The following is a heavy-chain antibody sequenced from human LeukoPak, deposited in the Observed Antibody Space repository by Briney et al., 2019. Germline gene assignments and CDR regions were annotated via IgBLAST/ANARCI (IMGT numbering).Heavy chain of an antibody. J-gene: IGHJ4*02. CDR2: IIPIFGTA. V-gene: IGHV1-69*13. D-gene: IGHD2-2*01. CDR3: ARSGYCSSTSCPWD. Sequence: VASVKVSCKASGGTFSSYAISWVRQAPGQGLEWMGGIIPIFGTANYAQKFQGRVTITADESTSTAYMELSSLRSEDTAVYYCARSGYCSSTSCPWDWGQGTLVTVSS. CDR1: GGTFSSYA.